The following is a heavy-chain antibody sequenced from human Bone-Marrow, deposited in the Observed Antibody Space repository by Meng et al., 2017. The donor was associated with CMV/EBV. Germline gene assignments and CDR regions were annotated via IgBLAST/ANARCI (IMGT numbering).Heavy chain of an antibody. J-gene: IGHJ5*02. V-gene: IGHV3-7*01. D-gene: IGHD3-3*01. CDR3: ARGEGGFWSGYSGSNWFDP. CDR2: IKQDGSEK. Sequence: GGSLRLSCAASGFTFSRYWMSWVRQAPGKGLEWVANIKQDGSEKYYVDSVKGRFTISRDNAKNSLFLQMNSLRAEDTAVYYCARGEGGFWSGYSGSNWFDPWGQGTLVTVSS. CDR1: GFTFSRYW.